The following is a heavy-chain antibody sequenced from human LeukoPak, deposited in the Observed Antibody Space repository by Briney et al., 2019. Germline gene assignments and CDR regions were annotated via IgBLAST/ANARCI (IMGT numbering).Heavy chain of an antibody. Sequence: ASVKVSCKASGYTFTVYYMHWVRQAPGQGLEWMGWINPNSGGTNYAQKFQGWVTMTRDTSISTAYMELSRLRSDDTAVYYCARAAAGTGFDYWGQGTLVTVSS. CDR2: INPNSGGT. CDR3: ARAAAGTGFDY. J-gene: IGHJ4*02. V-gene: IGHV1-2*04. CDR1: GYTFTVYY. D-gene: IGHD6-13*01.